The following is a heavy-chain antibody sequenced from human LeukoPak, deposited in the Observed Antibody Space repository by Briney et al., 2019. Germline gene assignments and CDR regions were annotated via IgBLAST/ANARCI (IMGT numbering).Heavy chain of an antibody. J-gene: IGHJ4*02. V-gene: IGHV3-23*01. Sequence: GGSLRLSCEVSGFSFSNFAMSWVRQAPGKGLEWVSTIGGSGDKTFYADSVKGRFTISRDNSKNMVHLQMNSLTGEDTALYYCVRRGDASSGWGDHDFWGQGALVTVSS. CDR2: IGGSGDKT. CDR3: VRRGDASSGWGDHDF. D-gene: IGHD6-19*01. CDR1: GFSFSNFA.